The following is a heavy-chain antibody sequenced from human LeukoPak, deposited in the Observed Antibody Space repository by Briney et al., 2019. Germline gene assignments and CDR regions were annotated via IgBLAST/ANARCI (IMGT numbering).Heavy chain of an antibody. J-gene: IGHJ4*02. CDR1: GGTFSSYA. Sequence: ASVKVSCKASGGTFSSYAISWVRQATGQGLEWMGWMNPNSGNTGYAQKFQGRVTMTRNTSISTAYMELSSLRSEDTAVYYCARGGDYYGSGSYYSFDYWGQGTLVTVSS. CDR2: MNPNSGNT. D-gene: IGHD3-10*01. V-gene: IGHV1-8*02. CDR3: ARGGDYYGSGSYYSFDY.